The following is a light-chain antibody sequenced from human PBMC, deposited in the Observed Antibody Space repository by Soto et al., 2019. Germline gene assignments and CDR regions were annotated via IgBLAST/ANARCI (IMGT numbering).Light chain of an antibody. V-gene: IGLV1-40*01. Sequence: QSVLTQPPSVSGAPGQRVTISCTGSSSNIGAGYDVHWYQQLPGTAPKLLIYGNSNRPSGVPDRFSGSKSGTSASVAITGLQAEDEADYYCQSYDSSLNGGVFGGGTKLTVL. J-gene: IGLJ3*02. CDR2: GNS. CDR1: SSNIGAGYD. CDR3: QSYDSSLNGGV.